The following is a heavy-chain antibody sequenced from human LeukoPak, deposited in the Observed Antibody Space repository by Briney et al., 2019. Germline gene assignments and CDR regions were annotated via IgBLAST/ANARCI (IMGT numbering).Heavy chain of an antibody. V-gene: IGHV4-34*01. CDR3: ARGGGYDWMTDY. D-gene: IGHD5-12*01. CDR1: GWSFSGYY. Sequence: SETLSLTCAVYGWSFSGYYWSWIRQPPGRGLEWIGEINHSGSTNYNPYLKSRITISVDTSKNQFSLKLNSVTAADTAVYYCARGGGYDWMTDYWGQGTLVTVSS. J-gene: IGHJ4*02. CDR2: INHSGST.